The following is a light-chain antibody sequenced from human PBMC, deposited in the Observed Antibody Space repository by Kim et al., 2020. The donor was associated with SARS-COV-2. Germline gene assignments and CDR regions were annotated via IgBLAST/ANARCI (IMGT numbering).Light chain of an antibody. J-gene: IGKJ1*01. CDR1: QSLVDSNGHNF. CDR3: MQALQART. V-gene: IGKV2-28*01. Sequence: DIVMTQSPLSLAAIPGEPASISCKSSQSLVDSNGHNFLDWYLQKPGQSPQLLIYLASNRASGVPDRFSGSGSGTDFTLKISRVEAEDVGVYYCMQALQARTFGQGTKVDIK. CDR2: LAS.